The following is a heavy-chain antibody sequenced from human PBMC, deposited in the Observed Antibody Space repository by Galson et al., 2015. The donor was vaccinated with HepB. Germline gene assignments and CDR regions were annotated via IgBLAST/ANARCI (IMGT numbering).Heavy chain of an antibody. CDR1: GYSFSSHW. V-gene: IGHV5-51*01. Sequence: QSGAEVKKAGESLKISCKGSGYSFSSHWIGWVRQMPGKGLEWMGIMYPDDSDIKYSPSFQGQVTISADKSISTAYLQWRSLKASDTAMYYCARRGTHGGMDVWGQGTTVTVSS. CDR3: ARRGTHGGMDV. J-gene: IGHJ6*02. CDR2: MYPDDSDI.